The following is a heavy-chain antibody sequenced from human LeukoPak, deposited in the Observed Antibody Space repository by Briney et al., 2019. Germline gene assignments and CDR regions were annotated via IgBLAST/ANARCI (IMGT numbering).Heavy chain of an antibody. V-gene: IGHV4-61*01. D-gene: IGHD2-2*01. CDR3: ARRDGYCSSSSCYFARFDP. CDR1: GGXXXXXXTX. Sequence: SETLSLTCTVSGGXXXXXXTXXSXXXXXXXXGXXXXXXXXXXGRTNXAPSLKSRVTVSVDTSKNQFSLKLSSVTAADTAVYHCARRDGYCSSSSCYFARFDPWGQGTLVTVSS. J-gene: IGHJ5*02. CDR2: XXXXGRT.